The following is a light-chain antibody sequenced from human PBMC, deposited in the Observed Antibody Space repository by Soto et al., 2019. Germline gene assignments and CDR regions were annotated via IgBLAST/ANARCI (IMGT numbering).Light chain of an antibody. Sequence: QSALTQPASVSGSPGQSITISCTGTSSDVGGYNSVSWYQQHPGKAPKLILYDVTDRPSGVSYRFSGSKSGNTASLTISGLQAADEADYFCRSFTSSMTNVFGSWTKLTVL. J-gene: IGLJ1*01. CDR1: SSDVGGYNS. CDR2: DVT. V-gene: IGLV2-14*01. CDR3: RSFTSSMTNV.